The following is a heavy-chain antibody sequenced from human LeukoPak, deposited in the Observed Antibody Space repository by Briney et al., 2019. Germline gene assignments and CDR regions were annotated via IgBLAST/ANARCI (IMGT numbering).Heavy chain of an antibody. V-gene: IGHV1-2*02. Sequence: ASVKVSCKASGYTFTSYGISWVRQAPGQGLEWMGWINPNSGGTNYAQKFQGRVTMTRDTSISTAYMELSRLRSDDTAVYYCARFYDGGAFDIWGQGTMVTVSS. CDR3: ARFYDGGAFDI. CDR2: INPNSGGT. D-gene: IGHD5/OR15-5a*01. CDR1: GYTFTSYG. J-gene: IGHJ3*02.